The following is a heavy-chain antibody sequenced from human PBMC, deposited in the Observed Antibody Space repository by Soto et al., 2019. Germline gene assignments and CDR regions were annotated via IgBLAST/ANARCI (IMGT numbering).Heavy chain of an antibody. CDR1: GCSISSGGYS. J-gene: IGHJ5*02. CDR3: ARVPSP. Sequence: SETLSLTCAVSGCSISSGGYSWSWIRQPPGKGLEWIGYIYHSGSTYYNPSLKSRVTISVDRSKNQFSLKLSSVTAADTAVYYCARVPSPWGQGTLVTVS. CDR2: IYHSGST. V-gene: IGHV4-30-2*01.